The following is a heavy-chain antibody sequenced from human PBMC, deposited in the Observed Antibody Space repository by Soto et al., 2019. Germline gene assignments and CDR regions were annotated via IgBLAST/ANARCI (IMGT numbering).Heavy chain of an antibody. CDR1: GGTFSSYA. V-gene: IGHV1-69*01. J-gene: IGHJ4*02. CDR2: IIPIFGTA. D-gene: IGHD3-22*01. Sequence: QVQLVQSGAEVKKPGSSVKVSCKASGGTFSSYAISWVRQAPGQGLEWMGGIIPIFGTANYAQKFQGRVTITADESTSTAYMELSSLRSEDTAVYYCARDSDYYHSSGYYSPSFDYWGQGTLVTVSS. CDR3: ARDSDYYHSSGYYSPSFDY.